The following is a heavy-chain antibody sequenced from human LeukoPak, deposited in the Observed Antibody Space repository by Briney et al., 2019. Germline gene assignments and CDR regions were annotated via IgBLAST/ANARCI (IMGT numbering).Heavy chain of an antibody. D-gene: IGHD6-25*01. CDR3: ARVSSGWHGYLDH. Sequence: ASVKVSCKASGYTFTSYDINWVRQATGQRLEWMGWINAGNGNATYTQKFQDRVTFTRDTSASTAYMDLSSLRSEDTAVYYCARVSSGWHGYLDHWGQGTPVTVSS. V-gene: IGHV1-3*01. CDR1: GYTFTSYD. CDR2: INAGNGNA. J-gene: IGHJ4*02.